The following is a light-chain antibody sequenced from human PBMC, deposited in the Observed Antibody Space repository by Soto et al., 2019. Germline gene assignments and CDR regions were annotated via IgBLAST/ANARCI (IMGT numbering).Light chain of an antibody. Sequence: DTQMTQSPSSLSASVGDRVTITCRASQNINHYLNWYQHQPGKAPKLLIYGASSLQSGVPSRFSGGGSGTEFTLTITNLQPEDFATYYCQQSYTLPNTFGQGTNPEIK. V-gene: IGKV1-39*01. J-gene: IGKJ2*01. CDR1: QNINHY. CDR2: GAS. CDR3: QQSYTLPNT.